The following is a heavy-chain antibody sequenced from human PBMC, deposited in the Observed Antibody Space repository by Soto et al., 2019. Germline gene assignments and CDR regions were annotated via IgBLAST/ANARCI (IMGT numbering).Heavy chain of an antibody. Sequence: EVQLVESGGGLVMPGGSLRLSCAASGFTFSSYSMNWVRQAPGKGLEWVSSISSSSSYIYYADSVKGRFTISRDNAKNSLYLLMNSLRAEDTAVYYCAREVSKYSGYDFDYWGQGTLVTVSS. CDR1: GFTFSSYS. D-gene: IGHD5-12*01. CDR3: AREVSKYSGYDFDY. CDR2: ISSSSSYI. J-gene: IGHJ4*02. V-gene: IGHV3-21*01.